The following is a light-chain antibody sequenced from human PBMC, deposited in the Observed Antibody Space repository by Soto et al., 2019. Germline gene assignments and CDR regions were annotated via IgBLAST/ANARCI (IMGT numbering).Light chain of an antibody. CDR2: DTS. CDR1: TGAVTSGHY. CDR3: LLSYSGAPYVV. Sequence: QAVVTQEPSLTGSPGGTVTLTCGSSTGAVTSGHYPYWFQQKPGQAPRTLIYDTSNKHSWTPARFSGSLLGGKAALTLSGAQPEDEDEYYCLLSYSGAPYVVFGGGTKLTVL. V-gene: IGLV7-46*01. J-gene: IGLJ2*01.